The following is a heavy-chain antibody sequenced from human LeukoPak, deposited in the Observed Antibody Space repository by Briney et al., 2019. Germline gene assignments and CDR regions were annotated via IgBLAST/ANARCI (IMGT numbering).Heavy chain of an antibody. CDR2: IYHSGNT. Sequence: SETLSLXCAVSGYSISSGYYWGWIRQPPGKGLEWIGSIYHSGNTYYNPSLKSRVTISVDTSKNQFSLKLSSVTAADTAEYYCATLSTIAAAGTGEGGAFDIWGQGTMVTVSS. J-gene: IGHJ3*02. CDR1: GYSISSGYY. D-gene: IGHD6-13*01. V-gene: IGHV4-38-2*01. CDR3: ATLSTIAAAGTGEGGAFDI.